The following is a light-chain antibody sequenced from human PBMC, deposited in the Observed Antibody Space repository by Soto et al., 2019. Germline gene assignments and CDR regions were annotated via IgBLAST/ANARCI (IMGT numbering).Light chain of an antibody. CDR3: QHYNSYSEA. Sequence: DIQMTQSPSTLSGAVGDRVTITCRASQTISSWLAWYQQKPGKAPKLLIYKASTLKSGVPSRFSGSGSGPEFTLTIGSLTPDDFATYSCQHYNSYSEAFGQGTKVHIK. V-gene: IGKV1-5*03. CDR1: QTISSW. J-gene: IGKJ1*01. CDR2: KAS.